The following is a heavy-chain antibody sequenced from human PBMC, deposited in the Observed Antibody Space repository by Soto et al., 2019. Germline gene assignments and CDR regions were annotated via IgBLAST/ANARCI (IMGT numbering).Heavy chain of an antibody. D-gene: IGHD3-3*01. CDR1: GFTFSSYG. J-gene: IGHJ4*02. CDR2: ISYDGSNK. Sequence: VQLVESGGGVVQPGRSLRLSCAASGFTFSSYGMHWVRQAPGKGLEWVAVISYDGSNKYYADSVKGRFTISRDNSKNTLYLQMNSLRAEDTAVYYCAKDLYYDFWSGYPDYWGQGTLVTVSS. V-gene: IGHV3-30*18. CDR3: AKDLYYDFWSGYPDY.